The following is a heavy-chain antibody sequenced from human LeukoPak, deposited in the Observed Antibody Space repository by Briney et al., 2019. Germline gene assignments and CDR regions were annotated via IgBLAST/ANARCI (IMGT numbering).Heavy chain of an antibody. J-gene: IGHJ4*02. CDR3: ARGLVRYSSSWCDY. Sequence: SETLSLTCAVYSGSFSGYYWSWIRQPPGKGLEWIGEINHSGSTNYNPSLKSRVTISVDTSKNQFSLKLSSVTAADTAVYYCARGLVRYSSSWCDYWGQGTLVTVSS. CDR2: INHSGST. D-gene: IGHD6-13*01. V-gene: IGHV4-34*01. CDR1: SGSFSGYY.